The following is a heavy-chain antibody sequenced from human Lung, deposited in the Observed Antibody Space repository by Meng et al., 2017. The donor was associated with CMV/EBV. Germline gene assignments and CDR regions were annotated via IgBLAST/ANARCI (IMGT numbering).Heavy chain of an antibody. J-gene: IGHJ4*02. V-gene: IGHV4-4*07. CDR2: IYTIGTT. Sequence: QVQLQESGPGLVKHSEPLSLTCTVSGRYISSYYWSWIRQSAGKGLEWIGRIYTIGTTIYNPSLKSRLTLSLDTSKNQFSLKLNSVTAADTAVYYCARAEADTGNFDYWGQGTLVTVSS. CDR3: ARAEADTGNFDY. D-gene: IGHD6-19*01. CDR1: GRYISSYY.